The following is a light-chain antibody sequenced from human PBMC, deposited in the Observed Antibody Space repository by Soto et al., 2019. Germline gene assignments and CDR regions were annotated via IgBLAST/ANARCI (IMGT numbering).Light chain of an antibody. V-gene: IGKV3-11*01. CDR1: QSVSSY. CDR2: DAS. Sequence: EIVLTQSPATLSLSPGERATLSCRASQSVSSYLAWYQQKPGQAPRLLLYDASNRATGIPARFSGSWSGTDFTRTISSLEPEDFAVYYCQQRSNWPEITFGQGTRLEIK. CDR3: QQRSNWPEIT. J-gene: IGKJ5*01.